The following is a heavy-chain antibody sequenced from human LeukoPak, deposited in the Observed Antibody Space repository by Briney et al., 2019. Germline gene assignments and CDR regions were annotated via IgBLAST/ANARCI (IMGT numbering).Heavy chain of an antibody. CDR3: ARGNMVRGVRGRGGMDV. D-gene: IGHD3-10*01. J-gene: IGHJ6*02. CDR1: GFTVSSYA. Sequence: GGPLRLSCAASGFTVSSYAMHWVRQAPGKGLEWVAVISYDGSNKYYADSVKGRFTISRDSSKNTLYLQMNSLRAEDTAVYYCARGNMVRGVRGRGGMDVWGQGTTVTVSS. CDR2: ISYDGSNK. V-gene: IGHV3-30-3*01.